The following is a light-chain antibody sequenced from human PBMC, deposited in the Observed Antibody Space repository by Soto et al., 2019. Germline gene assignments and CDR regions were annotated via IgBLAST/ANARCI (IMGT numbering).Light chain of an antibody. CDR2: GAS. CDR3: QQFNYWPPIT. CDR1: HIVSSN. J-gene: IGKJ5*01. Sequence: EIVLTQSPATLSVSPGERATLSCRASHIVSSNLAWYQQKPGRAPRLLIYGASTRATGIPARFSGSGSGTEFTLTISSLQSEDFAVYYCQQFNYWPPITFGQGTRLEI. V-gene: IGKV3-15*01.